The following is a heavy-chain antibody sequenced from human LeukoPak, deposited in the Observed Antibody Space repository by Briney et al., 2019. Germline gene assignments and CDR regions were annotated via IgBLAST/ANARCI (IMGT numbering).Heavy chain of an antibody. J-gene: IGHJ3*02. D-gene: IGHD1-1*01. Sequence: ASVKVSCKASGYTFTRYGISWVRQTPGQGLEWMGWISAYNGNTNYAQKLQGRVTMTTDTSTSTAYIELRSLRSDDTAVYYCAREMGTADAFDIWGQGTMVTVSS. V-gene: IGHV1-18*04. CDR3: AREMGTADAFDI. CDR2: ISAYNGNT. CDR1: GYTFTRYG.